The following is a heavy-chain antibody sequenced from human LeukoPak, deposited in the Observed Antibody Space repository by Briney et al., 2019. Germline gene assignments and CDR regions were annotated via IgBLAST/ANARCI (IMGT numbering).Heavy chain of an antibody. CDR2: ISAYNGNT. D-gene: IGHD6-6*01. V-gene: IGHV1-18*01. CDR3: ARDPEVYSSSSYYYYYMDV. J-gene: IGHJ6*03. Sequence: ASVKDSCKASGYTFTSYGISWVRQAPGQGLEWMGWISAYNGNTNYAQKLQGRVTMTTDTSTSTAYMELRSLRSDDTAVYYCARDPEVYSSSSYYYYYMDVWGKGTTVTVSS. CDR1: GYTFTSYG.